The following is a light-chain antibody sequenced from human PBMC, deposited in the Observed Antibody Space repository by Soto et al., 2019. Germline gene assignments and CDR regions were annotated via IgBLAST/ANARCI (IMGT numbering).Light chain of an antibody. V-gene: IGLV7-46*01. Sequence: QAAVTQEPSLTVSPGQTVTLTCASSTGAVSSDHWPYWFQQNPGQAPRTLIYDISSKHSWIPARFSGSLLGGKAALSLSGAQPEDEADYYCLLSYSGAWVFGGGTKLTVL. CDR2: DIS. J-gene: IGLJ3*02. CDR3: LLSYSGAWV. CDR1: TGAVSSDHW.